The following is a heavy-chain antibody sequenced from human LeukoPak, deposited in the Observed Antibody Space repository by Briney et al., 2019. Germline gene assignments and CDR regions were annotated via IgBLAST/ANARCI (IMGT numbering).Heavy chain of an antibody. D-gene: IGHD6-13*01. CDR2: IYYSGST. Sequence: NPSETLSLTCTVSGGSISSSSYYWGWIRQPPGKGLEWIGSIYYSGSTYYNPSLKSRVTISVDTSRNQFSLKLSSVTAADTAVYYCARQDSGSWTHYYYYMDVWGKGTTVTVSS. J-gene: IGHJ6*03. CDR3: ARQDSGSWTHYYYYMDV. CDR1: GGSISSSSYY. V-gene: IGHV4-39*01.